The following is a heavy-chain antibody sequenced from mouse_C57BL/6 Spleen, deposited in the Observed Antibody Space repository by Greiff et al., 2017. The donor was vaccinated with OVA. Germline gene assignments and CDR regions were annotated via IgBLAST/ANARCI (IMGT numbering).Heavy chain of an antibody. V-gene: IGHV3-6*01. D-gene: IGHD4-1*01. CDR3: AKLGRGAYYFDY. CDR2: ISYDGSN. Sequence: EVQRVESGPGLVKPSQSLSLTCSVTGYSITSGYYWNWIRQFPGNKLEWMGYISYDGSNNYNPSLKNRISITRDTSKNQFFLKLNSVTTEDTATYYCAKLGRGAYYFDYWGQGTTLTVSS. CDR1: GYSITSGYY. J-gene: IGHJ2*01.